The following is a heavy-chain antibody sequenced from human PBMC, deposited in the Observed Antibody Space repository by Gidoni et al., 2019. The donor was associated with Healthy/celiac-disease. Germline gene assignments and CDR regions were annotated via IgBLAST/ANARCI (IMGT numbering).Heavy chain of an antibody. CDR3: ARATSYGGYSSSDY. V-gene: IGHV3-33*01. J-gene: IGHJ4*02. CDR2: IWYDGSNK. CDR1: TFSSYG. Sequence: TFSSYGMHWVRQAPGKGLEWVAVIWYDGSNKYYADSVKGRFTISRDNSKNTLYLQMNSLRAEDTAVYYCARATSYGGYSSSDYWGQGTLVTVSS. D-gene: IGHD6-13*01.